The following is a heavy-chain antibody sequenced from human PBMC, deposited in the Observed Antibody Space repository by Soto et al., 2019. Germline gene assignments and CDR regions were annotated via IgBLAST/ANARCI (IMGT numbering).Heavy chain of an antibody. Sequence: GGSLRLSCVASGFTLRTSGMHWVRQAPSKGLEWVAVISHDGSNQFYAESVKGRFTISRDDSKNMLYLQMNSLRADDSAVYFCAKDSSAAFDYWGQGTVVTVSS. CDR3: AKDSSAAFDY. D-gene: IGHD6-25*01. CDR1: GFTLRTSG. CDR2: ISHDGSNQ. J-gene: IGHJ4*02. V-gene: IGHV3-30*18.